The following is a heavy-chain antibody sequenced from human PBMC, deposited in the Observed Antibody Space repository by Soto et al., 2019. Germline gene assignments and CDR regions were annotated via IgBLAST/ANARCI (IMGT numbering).Heavy chain of an antibody. CDR2: VNPGGDNT. D-gene: IGHD2-15*01. V-gene: IGHV3-23*01. CDR1: GFTFATSA. J-gene: IGHJ4*02. CDR3: ARQIGYCSVGNCYFDH. Sequence: HPGGSLRLSCAASGFTFATSAMSWVRQAPGKGLEWVAAVNPGGDNTYYADSVKGRFTISRDNSKNTVYLRMDSLRAEDTALYYCARQIGYCSVGNCYFDHWGQGTLVTVSS.